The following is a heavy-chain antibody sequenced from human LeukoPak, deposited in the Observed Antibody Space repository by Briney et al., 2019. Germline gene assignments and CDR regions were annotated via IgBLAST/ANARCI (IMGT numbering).Heavy chain of an antibody. D-gene: IGHD3-22*01. CDR1: GGTFSSYA. CDR3: ARDRGDYYDSSGLLDY. CDR2: IIPIFGTA. J-gene: IGHJ4*02. V-gene: IGHV1-69*13. Sequence: SVKVSCKASGGTFSSYAISWVRQAPGQGLEWMGRIIPIFGTANYAQKFQGRVTITADESTSTAYMELSSLRSEDTAVYYCARDRGDYYDSSGLLDYWGQGTLVTVSS.